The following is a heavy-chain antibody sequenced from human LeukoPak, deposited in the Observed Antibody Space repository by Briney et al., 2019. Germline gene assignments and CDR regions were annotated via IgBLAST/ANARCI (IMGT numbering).Heavy chain of an antibody. CDR1: GGSISSSSYY. J-gene: IGHJ3*02. CDR2: IYYSGNT. D-gene: IGHD6-6*01. Sequence: SETLSLTCTVSGGSISSSSYYWGWIRQPPWKGLEWIGSIYYSGNTYYNPSLKSRVTISVDTSKNQFSLKLSSVTAADTAVYYCARDRIIAARPRAFDIWGQGTMVTVSS. V-gene: IGHV4-39*07. CDR3: ARDRIIAARPRAFDI.